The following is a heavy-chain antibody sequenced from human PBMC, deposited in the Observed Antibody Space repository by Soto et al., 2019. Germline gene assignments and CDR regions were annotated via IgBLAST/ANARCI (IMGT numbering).Heavy chain of an antibody. D-gene: IGHD1-26*01. V-gene: IGHV4-4*07. CDR2: ISISGTT. CDR1: VASITNYY. CDR3: ASLGPTVDY. J-gene: IGHJ4*02. Sequence: PSETVSLTCTVSVASITNYYWNWVRQPAGKGLEWIGRISISGTTNYNPSLKSRVTMSLDTSKNQFSLKLGSVTAADTAVYYCASLGPTVDYWGQGTLVTVSS.